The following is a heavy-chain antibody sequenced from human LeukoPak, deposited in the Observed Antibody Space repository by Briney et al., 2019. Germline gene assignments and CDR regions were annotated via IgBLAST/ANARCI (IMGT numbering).Heavy chain of an antibody. J-gene: IGHJ2*01. CDR3: AREASVTNWYFDL. CDR2: IASDGSAQ. D-gene: IGHD2-2*01. V-gene: IGHV3-30*03. CDR1: GFTFSSHG. Sequence: GGSLRLSCAASGFTFSSHGMQWVRQAPGKGLEWVTVIASDGSAQYYIDSVKGRFTTSRDNSKNMLYLQMNSLRTEDTAVYYCAREASVTNWYFDLWGRGALVSVSS.